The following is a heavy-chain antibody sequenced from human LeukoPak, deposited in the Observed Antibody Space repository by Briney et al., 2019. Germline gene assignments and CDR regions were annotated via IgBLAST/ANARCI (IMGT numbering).Heavy chain of an antibody. CDR1: GFSFSVYW. V-gene: IGHV3-74*01. Sequence: GSLRLSCAASGFSFSVYWTHWVRQAPGKGPVWVSRIKTDGSITDYADFVKGRFTISRDNAKNSLYLQMNSLRAEDTAVYYCARQMRANDAFDIWGQGTMVTVSS. CDR2: IKTDGSIT. CDR3: ARQMRANDAFDI. J-gene: IGHJ3*02.